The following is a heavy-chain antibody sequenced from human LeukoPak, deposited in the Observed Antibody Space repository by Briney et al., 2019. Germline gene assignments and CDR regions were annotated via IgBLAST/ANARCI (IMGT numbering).Heavy chain of an antibody. CDR2: IYYSGST. D-gene: IGHD6-6*01. CDR1: GGSISSYY. Sequence: SETLSLTCTVSGGSISSYYWSWIRQPPGKGLEWIGYIYYSGSTNYNPSLKSRVTISVDTSKNQFSLKLSSVTAADTAVYYCARTAARPSWFDPWGQGTLVTVSS. CDR3: ARTAARPSWFDP. V-gene: IGHV4-59*12. J-gene: IGHJ5*02.